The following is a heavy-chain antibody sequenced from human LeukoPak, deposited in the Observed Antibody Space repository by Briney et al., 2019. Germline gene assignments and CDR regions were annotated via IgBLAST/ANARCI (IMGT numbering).Heavy chain of an antibody. Sequence: PGGSLRLSCAASGFTFSSYWMSWVRQAPGKGLEWVANIKQDGSEKYYADSVKGRFTISRDNSKNTLYLQMNSLRVEDTAVYYCTKEGLDSGNSWPAWFDPWGQGTLVTVSS. CDR3: TKEGLDSGNSWPAWFDP. V-gene: IGHV3-7*01. D-gene: IGHD3-10*01. CDR1: GFTFSSYW. CDR2: IKQDGSEK. J-gene: IGHJ5*02.